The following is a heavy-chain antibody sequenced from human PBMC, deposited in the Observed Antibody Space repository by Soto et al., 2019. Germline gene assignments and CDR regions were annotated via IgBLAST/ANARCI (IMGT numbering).Heavy chain of an antibody. CDR2: VYPRDSDT. CDR1: GYVFIDYW. CDR3: ARPPLPGYSIHFNS. V-gene: IGHV5-51*01. J-gene: IGHJ4*02. D-gene: IGHD2-15*01. Sequence: GESLKISCNVSGYVFIDYWIDWVRQMPGKGLEWMGIVYPRDSDTRYSPSFQGQVTISADRPTGTAFLQWRSLKASDTALYYCARPPLPGYSIHFNSWGQGTLVTVSS.